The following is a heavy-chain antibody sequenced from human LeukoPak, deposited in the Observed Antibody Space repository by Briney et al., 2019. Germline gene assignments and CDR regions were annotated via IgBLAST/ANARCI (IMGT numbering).Heavy chain of an antibody. Sequence: PETLSLTCAVYGGSFSGYYWSWIRQPPGKGLEWIGEINHSGSTNYNPSLKSRVTISVDTSKNQFSLKLSSVTAADTAVYYCARRKYSSGSDYWGQGTLVTVSS. V-gene: IGHV4-34*01. CDR1: GGSFSGYY. J-gene: IGHJ4*02. CDR2: INHSGST. CDR3: ARRKYSSGSDY. D-gene: IGHD6-19*01.